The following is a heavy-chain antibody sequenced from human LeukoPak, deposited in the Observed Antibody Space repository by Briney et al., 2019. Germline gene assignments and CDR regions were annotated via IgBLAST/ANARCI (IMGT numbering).Heavy chain of an antibody. J-gene: IGHJ4*02. Sequence: GSLRLSCAASGFTFGDYYMSWIRQAPGRGLEWISYIDSGSTVYFADSVRGRFTISRDNAKNSLYLQMNSLRAEDTAVYYCARVGDRSGYFYYFDYWGQGALVTVSS. CDR2: IDSGSTV. CDR1: GFTFGDYY. D-gene: IGHD3-22*01. V-gene: IGHV3-11*01. CDR3: ARVGDRSGYFYYFDY.